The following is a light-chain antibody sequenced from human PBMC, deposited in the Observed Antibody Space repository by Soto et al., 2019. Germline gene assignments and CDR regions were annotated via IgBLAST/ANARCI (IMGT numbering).Light chain of an antibody. CDR2: EAS. CDR3: QQYNSYSQLT. J-gene: IGKJ4*01. CDR1: QSISRW. V-gene: IGKV1-5*01. Sequence: DIQMTQSPSTLSASVRDRVTITCRASQSISRWLAWYQQKPGTAPKLLIYEASILESGVPSRFSGSGSGTKFTLTVSSPQPDDFATYYCQQYNSYSQLTFGGGTKVDNK.